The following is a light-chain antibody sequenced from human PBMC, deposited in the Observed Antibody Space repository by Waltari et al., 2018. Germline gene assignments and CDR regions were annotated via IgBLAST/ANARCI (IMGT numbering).Light chain of an antibody. CDR1: SSDVGVYNS. Sequence: QSALTQPASVSGSPGQSITISCTVTSSDVGVYNSVSWYQQHPGKAPKLMIYDVTKRPSGVSDRFSGSKSGNTASLTISGLQAEDEADYYCNSYTSSSTLWVFGGGTKLTVL. CDR3: NSYTSSSTLWV. V-gene: IGLV2-14*01. J-gene: IGLJ3*02. CDR2: DVT.